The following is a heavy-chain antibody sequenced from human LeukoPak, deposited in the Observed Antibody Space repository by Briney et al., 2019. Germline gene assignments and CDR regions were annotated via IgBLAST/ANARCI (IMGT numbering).Heavy chain of an antibody. V-gene: IGHV3-7*01. CDR2: IKRDGSDR. D-gene: IGHD3-22*01. Sequence: GGSLRLSCAASGFAFISYWMSWVRQAPGKGLEWVANIKRDGSDRYYVDSVKGRFTISRDNAKNSLYLQLNSLRAEDTAVYYCARDANYYNSRGENYFNCWGQGTLVTVSS. J-gene: IGHJ4*02. CDR1: GFAFISYW. CDR3: ARDANYYNSRGENYFNC.